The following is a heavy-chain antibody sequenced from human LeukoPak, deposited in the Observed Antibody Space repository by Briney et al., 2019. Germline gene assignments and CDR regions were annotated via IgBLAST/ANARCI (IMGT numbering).Heavy chain of an antibody. CDR3: AKELPPLVKYYFDY. CDR1: GFTFSNYG. J-gene: IGHJ4*02. CDR2: ICYDGSDK. D-gene: IGHD1-26*01. Sequence: PGRSLRLSCAASGFTFSNYGMHWVRQAPGKGLEWVAVICYDGSDKYYADSVKGRFTISRDNSKNTLYLQMNSLRAVDSAVYYCAKELPPLVKYYFDYWGQGTLVTVSS. V-gene: IGHV3-33*06.